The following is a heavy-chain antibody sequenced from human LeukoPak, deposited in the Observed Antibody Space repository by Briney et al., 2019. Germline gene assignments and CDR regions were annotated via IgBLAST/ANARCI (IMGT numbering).Heavy chain of an antibody. CDR2: IHYSGNT. D-gene: IGHD2-15*01. J-gene: IGHJ4*02. CDR1: CGSISSSSYY. Sequence: SETLSLTCTVSCGSISSSSYYWGWIRQPPGKGLEWIGSIHYSGNTYYKPSLKSRVTISVDTSKNQFSLKLRSVTAADTAVYYCARRGCSGGTCPFDYWGQGTLVTVSS. CDR3: ARRGCSGGTCPFDY. V-gene: IGHV4-39*07.